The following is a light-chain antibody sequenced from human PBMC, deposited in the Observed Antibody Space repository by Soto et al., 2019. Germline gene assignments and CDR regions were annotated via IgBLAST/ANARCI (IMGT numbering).Light chain of an antibody. CDR3: QKYDSAPWT. J-gene: IGKJ1*01. CDR1: QGISNS. CDR2: GAS. V-gene: IGKV1-27*01. Sequence: DFRMTQSPSSLSASVGDRVTITCRASQGISNSLAWYQQKPGKVPSLLIYGASTLQSGVTSRFSGSGSGTDFTRTISSLQPEDVATYYCQKYDSAPWTFGQGTSVEVK.